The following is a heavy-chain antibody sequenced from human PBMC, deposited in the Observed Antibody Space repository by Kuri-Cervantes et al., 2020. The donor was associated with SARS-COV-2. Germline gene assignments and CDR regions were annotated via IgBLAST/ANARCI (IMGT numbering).Heavy chain of an antibody. J-gene: IGHJ6*02. D-gene: IGHD3-3*01. CDR1: GGSISSYY. V-gene: IGHV4-59*01. CDR2: IYYSGST. Sequence: SETLSLTCTVSGGSISSYYWSWIRQPPGKGLEWIGYIYYSGSTNYNPSLKSRVTISVDTSKNQFSLKLSSVTAADTAVYYCARIGSYDFWSCYPSRPQYYYYYGMDVWGQGTTVTVSS. CDR3: ARIGSYDFWSCYPSRPQYYYYYGMDV.